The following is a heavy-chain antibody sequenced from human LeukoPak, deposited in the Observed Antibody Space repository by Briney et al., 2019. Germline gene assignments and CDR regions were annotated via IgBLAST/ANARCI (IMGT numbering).Heavy chain of an antibody. CDR1: GGTFSSYT. J-gene: IGHJ6*03. CDR2: IIPILGIA. V-gene: IGHV1-69*02. Sequence: SVKVSCKASGGTFSSYTISWVRQAPGQGLEWMGRIIPILGIANYAQKFQGRVTITADKSTSTAYMELSSLRSEDTAVNYCARGGVQHYMDVWGKGTTVTVSS. D-gene: IGHD2-2*01. CDR3: ARGGVQHYMDV.